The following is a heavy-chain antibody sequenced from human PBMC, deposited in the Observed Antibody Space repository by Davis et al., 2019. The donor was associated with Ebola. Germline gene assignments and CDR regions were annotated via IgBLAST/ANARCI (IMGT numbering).Heavy chain of an antibody. D-gene: IGHD4-17*01. CDR3: ARDSDYGYYHGMDV. Sequence: GGSLRLSCAASGFAFRHFAMTWVRQAPGKGLEWVSGMSDTGDWTHYADSVKGRFTISRDDSKNTLYLRMISLRAEDTAVYYCARDSDYGYYHGMDVWGQGTTVTVSS. CDR1: GFAFRHFA. CDR2: MSDTGDWT. V-gene: IGHV3-23*01. J-gene: IGHJ6*02.